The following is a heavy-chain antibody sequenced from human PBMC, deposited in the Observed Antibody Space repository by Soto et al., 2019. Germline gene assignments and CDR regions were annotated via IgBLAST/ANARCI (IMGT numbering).Heavy chain of an antibody. Sequence: QVQLQQWGAGLLKPSETVSLTCAVYGGSFIGYYGTWIRQPPGKGLEWIGEINHSGSTNYNQSLKSRVTISADTSKNQFSLRLSSVTAADTAVYYCATLGHYDFWSGFRKGNWFDPWGQGTLVTVSS. J-gene: IGHJ5*02. V-gene: IGHV4-34*01. CDR2: INHSGST. CDR3: ATLGHYDFWSGFRKGNWFDP. CDR1: GGSFIGYY. D-gene: IGHD3-3*01.